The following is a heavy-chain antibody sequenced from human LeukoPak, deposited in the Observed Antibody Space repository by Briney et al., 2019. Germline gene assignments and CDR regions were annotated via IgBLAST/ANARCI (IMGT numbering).Heavy chain of an antibody. CDR2: ISAYNGNT. CDR1: GYTFTSYG. V-gene: IGHV1-18*01. J-gene: IGHJ4*02. Sequence: ASVKVSCKASGYTFTSYGISWVRQAPGQGLEWMGWISAYNGNTNYAQKLQGRVTMTTDTSTSTAYMELRSLRSDDTAVYYCARDHGVLTHDYFDYWGQGTLVTVSS. CDR3: ARDHGVLTHDYFDY. D-gene: IGHD1-14*01.